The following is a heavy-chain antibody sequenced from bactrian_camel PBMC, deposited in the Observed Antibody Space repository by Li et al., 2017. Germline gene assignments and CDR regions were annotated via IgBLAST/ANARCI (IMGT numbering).Heavy chain of an antibody. CDR3: AADSGGEYGTLVFCPSEERKYNY. J-gene: IGHJ4*01. CDR1: RPFDSRYC. D-gene: IGHD6*01. Sequence: VQLVESGGGSVQSGGSLRLSCAATRPFDSRYCMGWFRQVPGKEREGVAAIYRGGGGNVYYADSVKDRFTISQDNAKNTVYLQMNSLKPEDTAMYYCAADSGGEYGTLVFCPSEERKYNYWGQGTQVTVS. V-gene: IGHV3S40*01. CDR2: IYRGGGGNV.